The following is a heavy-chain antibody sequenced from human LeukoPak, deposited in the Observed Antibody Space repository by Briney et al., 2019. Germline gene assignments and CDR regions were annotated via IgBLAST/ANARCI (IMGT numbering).Heavy chain of an antibody. V-gene: IGHV4-34*01. J-gene: IGHJ6*03. CDR3: ARASEDYYYYYMDV. CDR2: INHSGST. CDR1: GGSFSGYY. D-gene: IGHD1-14*01. Sequence: SETLSLTCAVYGGSFSGYYWSWIRQPPGKGLEWIGEINHSGSTNYNPSLKSRVTISVDTSKNQFSLKLSSVTAADTAVYYCARASEDYYYYYMDVWGKGTTVTISS.